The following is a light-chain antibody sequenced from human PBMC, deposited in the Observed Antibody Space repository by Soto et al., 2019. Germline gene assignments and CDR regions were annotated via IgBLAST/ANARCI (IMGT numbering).Light chain of an antibody. CDR2: DVS. Sequence: QSALTQPPSVSGSPGQSVAISCTGTSSDVGGSNGVSWYQQPPGTAPKLMIYDVSNRPSGVPDRFSGSKSGNTASLTISGLQAEDEGDYYCSSYTSSSTYVFGTRTKLTVL. CDR1: SSDVGGSNG. V-gene: IGLV2-18*02. CDR3: SSYTSSSTYV. J-gene: IGLJ1*01.